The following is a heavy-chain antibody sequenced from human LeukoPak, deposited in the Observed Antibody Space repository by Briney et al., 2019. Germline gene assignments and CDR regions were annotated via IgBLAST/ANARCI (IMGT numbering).Heavy chain of an antibody. CDR3: ARDVVAATQLDWFDP. CDR1: GYTFTGYY. D-gene: IGHD2-15*01. V-gene: IGHV1-2*02. CDR2: ISPNNGGT. J-gene: IGHJ5*02. Sequence: RASVRLSCTASGYTFTGYYIHWVRQAPGQGLEWMGWISPNNGGTNYAQKFQGRVTMTRDTSINTAYMEMSRLQSDDTAMYYCARDVVAATQLDWFDPWGQGTLVTVSS.